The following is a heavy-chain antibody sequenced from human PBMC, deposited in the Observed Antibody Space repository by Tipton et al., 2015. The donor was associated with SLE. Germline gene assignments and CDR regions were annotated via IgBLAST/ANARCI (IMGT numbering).Heavy chain of an antibody. J-gene: IGHJ4*02. D-gene: IGHD3-3*01. CDR3: ARGRGAPGPFGVVTPFDY. V-gene: IGHV4-61*10. Sequence: PGLVKPSETLSLTCTVSGGSIISGGYYWSWIRQPAGKGLEWIGTMVYGESATYNPSLKTRVAVSVDTSKNHFSLNLNSVTAADTAVYYCARGRGAPGPFGVVTPFDYWGQGTLVTVSS. CDR2: MVYGESA. CDR1: GGSIISGGYY.